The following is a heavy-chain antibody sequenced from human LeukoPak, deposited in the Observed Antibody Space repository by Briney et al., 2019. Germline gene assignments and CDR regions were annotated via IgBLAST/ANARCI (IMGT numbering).Heavy chain of an antibody. CDR3: ARDVTIFGVVFPYYYYYYGMDV. V-gene: IGHV4-39*01. J-gene: IGHJ6*02. CDR2: IYYSGST. Sequence: PSETLSLTCTVSGGSISSSSYYWGWIRQPPGKGLEWIGSIYYSGSTYYNPSLKSRVTISVDTSKNQFSLKLSSVTAADTAVYYCARDVTIFGVVFPYYYYYYGMDVWGQGTTVTVSS. CDR1: GGSISSSSYY. D-gene: IGHD3-3*01.